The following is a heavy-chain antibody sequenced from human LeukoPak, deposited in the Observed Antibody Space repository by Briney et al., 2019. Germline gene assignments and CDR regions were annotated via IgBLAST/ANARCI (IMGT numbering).Heavy chain of an antibody. D-gene: IGHD5-24*01. CDR1: GYTFTSYG. J-gene: IGHJ4*02. V-gene: IGHV1-18*01. CDR3: ARDFLGLQTFDY. Sequence: ASVKVSCKASGYTFTSYGISWVRQAPGQGLEWMGWISAYNGNTNYAQKLQGRVTMTTDTSTSTAHMELRSLRSDDTAVYYCARDFLGLQTFDYWGQGTLVTVSS. CDR2: ISAYNGNT.